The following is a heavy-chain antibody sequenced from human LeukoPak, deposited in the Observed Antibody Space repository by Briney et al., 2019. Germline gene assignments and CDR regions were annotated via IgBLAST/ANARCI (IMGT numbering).Heavy chain of an antibody. Sequence: SVKVSCKASGGTFSSYAISWVRQAPGQGLEWMGGIIPIFGTANYAQKFQGRVMITTDESTSTAYMELSSLRSEDTAVYYCARGISYYDSSGYPSPHYYYMDVWGKGTTVTVSS. CDR1: GGTFSSYA. V-gene: IGHV1-69*05. D-gene: IGHD3-22*01. CDR3: ARGISYYDSSGYPSPHYYYMDV. CDR2: IIPIFGTA. J-gene: IGHJ6*03.